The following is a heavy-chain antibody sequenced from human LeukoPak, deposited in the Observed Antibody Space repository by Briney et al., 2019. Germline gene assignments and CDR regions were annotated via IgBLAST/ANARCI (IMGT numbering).Heavy chain of an antibody. J-gene: IGHJ4*02. D-gene: IGHD3-16*02. CDR2: ISAYNGNT. CDR1: GYTFTDYY. CDR3: ARGYIMITFGGVIVIKPTFDY. Sequence: GASVKVSCKASGYTFTDYYMYWVRQAPGQGLEWMGWISAYNGNTNYAQKLQGRVTMTTDTSTSTAYMELRSLRSDDTAVYYCARGYIMITFGGVIVIKPTFDYWGQGTLVTVSS. V-gene: IGHV1-18*04.